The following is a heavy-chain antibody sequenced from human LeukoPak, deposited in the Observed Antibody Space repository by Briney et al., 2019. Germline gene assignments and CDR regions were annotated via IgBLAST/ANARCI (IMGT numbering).Heavy chain of an antibody. D-gene: IGHD5-18*01. CDR2: ISSSSSYI. V-gene: IGHV3-21*01. CDR1: GFTFSSYS. Sequence: GGSLRLSCAASGFTFSSYSMNWVRQAPGKGLEWVSSISSSSSYIYYADSVKGRFTISRDNAKSSLYLQMNSLRAEDTAVYYCARVLRRGYSYGYVDYWGQGTLVTVSS. CDR3: ARVLRRGYSYGYVDY. J-gene: IGHJ4*02.